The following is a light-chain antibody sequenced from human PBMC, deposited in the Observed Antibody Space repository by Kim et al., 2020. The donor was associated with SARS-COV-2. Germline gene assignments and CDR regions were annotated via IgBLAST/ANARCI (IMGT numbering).Light chain of an antibody. J-gene: IGKJ1*01. CDR3: HQTSVTPWT. CDR1: QTISNY. Sequence: DIKMTQSPSSLSASVGDTVTISCRASQTISNYLQWYQQKPGKAPNLLIYSASTLQSGVPSRFSGSVSGTEFTLTISNLQPEDFASYYCHQTSVTPWTFGQGTKVDIK. CDR2: SAS. V-gene: IGKV1-39*01.